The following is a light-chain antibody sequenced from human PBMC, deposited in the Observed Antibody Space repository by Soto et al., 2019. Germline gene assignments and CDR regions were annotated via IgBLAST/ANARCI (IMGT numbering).Light chain of an antibody. CDR3: SSFTSSSSYV. CDR2: DVN. J-gene: IGLJ1*01. CDR1: SSVVGSYNS. V-gene: IGLV2-14*03. Sequence: QSVLTQPASVSGSPGQSIAISCTGTSSVVGSYNSVSWYQQYPGKAPKLMIHDVNNRPSGISDRFSGSKSGNTASLTISGLQADDEADSYCSSFTSSSSYVFGTGTKVTVL.